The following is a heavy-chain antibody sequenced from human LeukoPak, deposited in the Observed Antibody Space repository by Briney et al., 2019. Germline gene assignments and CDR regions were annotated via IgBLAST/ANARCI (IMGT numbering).Heavy chain of an antibody. J-gene: IGHJ4*02. CDR1: GYIFSSYW. V-gene: IGHV5-51*01. CDR2: VYPGGSDT. CDR3: ARHQYYYDTRAYYIDY. Sequence: GESLKISCQGSGYIFSSYWISWARQLPGKGVEWMEIVYPGGSDTRYSPPFQGQVTISADKSLSTAYVQWNSLRASDTAMYYCARHQYYYDTRAYYIDYWGQGTLVTVSS. D-gene: IGHD3-22*01.